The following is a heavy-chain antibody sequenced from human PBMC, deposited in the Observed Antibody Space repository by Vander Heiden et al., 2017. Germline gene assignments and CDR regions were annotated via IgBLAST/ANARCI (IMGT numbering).Heavy chain of an antibody. D-gene: IGHD3-3*01. V-gene: IGHV3-23*01. J-gene: IGHJ6*02. CDR2: ISGSGGST. Sequence: EVQLLESGGGLVQPGGSLRLSCAASGFTFSSYAMSWVRQAPGKGLEWVSAISGSGGSTYYADSVKGRFTISRDNSKNTLYLQMNSLRAEDTAVYYCAKGRWSGYYFYYYYGMDVWGQGTTVTVSS. CDR1: GFTFSSYA. CDR3: AKGRWSGYYFYYYYGMDV.